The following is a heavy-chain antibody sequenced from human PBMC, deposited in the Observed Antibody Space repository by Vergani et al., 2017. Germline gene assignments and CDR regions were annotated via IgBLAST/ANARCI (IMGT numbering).Heavy chain of an antibody. Sequence: QVQLQESGPGLVKPSETLSLTCTVSGGSISSSSYYWGWIRQPPGKGLEWIGSIYYSGSTYYNPSLKSRVTISVDTSKNQFSLKLSSVTAADTAVYYCARLTIVGDGMDVWGQGTTVTVSS. CDR3: ARLTIVGDGMDV. CDR2: IYYSGST. V-gene: IGHV4-39*01. J-gene: IGHJ6*02. D-gene: IGHD3-10*01. CDR1: GGSISSSSYY.